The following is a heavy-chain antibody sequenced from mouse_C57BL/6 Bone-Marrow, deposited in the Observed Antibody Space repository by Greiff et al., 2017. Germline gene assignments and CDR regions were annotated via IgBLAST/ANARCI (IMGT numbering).Heavy chain of an antibody. V-gene: IGHV3-6*01. D-gene: IGHD2-3*01. CDR1: GYSITSGYY. CDR2: ISYDGSN. J-gene: IGHJ3*01. CDR3: ARENGYYVWFAY. Sequence: DVKLQESGPGLVKPSQSLSLTCSVTGYSITSGYYWNWIRQFPGNKLEWMGYISYDGSNNYNPSLKNRISITRDTSKNQFFLKLNSVTTEDTATYYCARENGYYVWFAYWGQGTLVTVSA.